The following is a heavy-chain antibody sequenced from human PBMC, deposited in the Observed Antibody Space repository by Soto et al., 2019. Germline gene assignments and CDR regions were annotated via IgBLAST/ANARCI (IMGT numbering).Heavy chain of an antibody. Sequence: QVQLVESGGGVVQPGRSLRLSCAGSGFTFSSYGMHWVRQAPGKGLEWVAVISYDGSNKYYADSVKGRFTISRDNSKNTLYLQMNSLRAEDTAVYYCAKALEYVSEQHWGQGTLVTVSS. CDR2: ISYDGSNK. J-gene: IGHJ1*01. V-gene: IGHV3-30*18. CDR1: GFTFSSYG. D-gene: IGHD1-1*01. CDR3: AKALEYVSEQH.